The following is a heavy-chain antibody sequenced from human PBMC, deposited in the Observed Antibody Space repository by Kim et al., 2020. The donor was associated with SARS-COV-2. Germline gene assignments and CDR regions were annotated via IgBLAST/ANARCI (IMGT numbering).Heavy chain of an antibody. J-gene: IGHJ6*03. CDR1: GGSISGYY. D-gene: IGHD2-21*01. V-gene: IGHV4-59*08. CDR3: ARFSPHCGGECSLHYYYY. CDR2: IYYSGGT. Sequence: SETLSLTCTVSGGSISGYYWSWIRQPPGKGLEWIGYIYYSGGTVYNPSLKSRVTISVDTSKNQFSLKLSFVTAADTAVYYCARFSPHCGGECSLHYYYY.